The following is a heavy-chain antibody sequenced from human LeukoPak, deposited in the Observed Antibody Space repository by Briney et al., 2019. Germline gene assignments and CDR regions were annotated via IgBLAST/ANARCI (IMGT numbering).Heavy chain of an antibody. J-gene: IGHJ6*02. Sequence: GGSLRLSCAASGFTFSSYAMSWVHQAPGKGLEWVSAISGSGGSTYYADSVKGRFTISRDNSKNTLYLQMNSLRAEDTAVYYCATIPRHYYDSSGYYYYYGMDVWGQGTTVTVSS. CDR2: ISGSGGST. CDR1: GFTFSSYA. V-gene: IGHV3-23*01. CDR3: ATIPRHYYDSSGYYYYYGMDV. D-gene: IGHD3-22*01.